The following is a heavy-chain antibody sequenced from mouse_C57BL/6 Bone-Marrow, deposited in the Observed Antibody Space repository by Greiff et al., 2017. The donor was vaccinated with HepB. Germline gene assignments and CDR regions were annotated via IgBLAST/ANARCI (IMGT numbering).Heavy chain of an antibody. V-gene: IGHV2-3*01. J-gene: IGHJ2*01. D-gene: IGHD2-3*01. Sequence: QVQLKESVPGLVAPSQSLSITCTVSGFSLTSSGVSWVRQPPGKGLEWLGVIWGDGSTTYHSAIISRLSIRKDNSKSQVFVTLNSLHTDDTATYYCAKGRDDGYLDYWGQGTTLTVSS. CDR3: AKGRDDGYLDY. CDR1: GFSLTSSG. CDR2: IWGDGST.